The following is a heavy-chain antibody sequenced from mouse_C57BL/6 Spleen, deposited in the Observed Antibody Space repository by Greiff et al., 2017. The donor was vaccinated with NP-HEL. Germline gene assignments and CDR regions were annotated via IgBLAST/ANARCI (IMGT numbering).Heavy chain of an antibody. J-gene: IGHJ3*01. Sequence: QVQLKQSGPELVKPGASVKISCKASGYAFSSSWMNWVKQRPGKGLEWIGRIYPGDGDTNYNGKFKGKATLTADKSSSTAYMQLSSLTSEDSAVYFCARSRYDYEGFAYWGQGTLVTVSA. V-gene: IGHV1-82*01. D-gene: IGHD2-4*01. CDR1: GYAFSSSW. CDR3: ARSRYDYEGFAY. CDR2: IYPGDGDT.